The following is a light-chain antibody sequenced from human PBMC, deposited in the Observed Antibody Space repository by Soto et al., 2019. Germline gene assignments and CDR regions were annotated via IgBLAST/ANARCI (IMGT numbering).Light chain of an antibody. V-gene: IGKV3-15*01. CDR3: QQCNNWPRT. Sequence: EIVMTQSPATLSVSPGERATLSCRASQSVTSNLARYQQKSGQAPRLLIYGASTRATGVPARFSGSGSGTEFTLTISSLQSEDFAVYYCQQCNNWPRTFGQGTKVEIK. J-gene: IGKJ1*01. CDR2: GAS. CDR1: QSVTSN.